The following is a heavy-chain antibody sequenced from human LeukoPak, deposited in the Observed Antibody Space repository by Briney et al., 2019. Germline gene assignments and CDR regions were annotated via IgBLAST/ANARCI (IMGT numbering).Heavy chain of an antibody. V-gene: IGHV4-4*02. CDR3: ARRVQYGDYAFDI. Sequence: SGTLSLTCAVSGGSISSSNWWSWVRQPPGKGLEWIGEIYHSGSTNYNPSLKSRVTISVDKSKNQFSLKLCSVTAADTAVYYCARRVQYGDYAFDIWGQGTMVTVSS. J-gene: IGHJ3*02. D-gene: IGHD4-17*01. CDR2: IYHSGST. CDR1: GGSISSSNW.